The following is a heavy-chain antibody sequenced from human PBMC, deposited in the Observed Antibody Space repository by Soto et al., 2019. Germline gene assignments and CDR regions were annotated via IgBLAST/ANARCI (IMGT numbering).Heavy chain of an antibody. CDR2: ISGGGNDR. V-gene: IGHV3-23*01. D-gene: IGHD6-13*01. J-gene: IGHJ4*02. Sequence: EVQLLESGGGLVQPGGSLTLSCAASGCTFSSYAMSWVRQAPGKGLEWVSAISGGGNDRFYADSVRGRFTISRDNSRNTLYLHMNSLRAEDKAVHYCARSLFLASTDTEPFDSWGQGTLVTVSS. CDR3: ARSLFLASTDTEPFDS. CDR1: GCTFSSYA.